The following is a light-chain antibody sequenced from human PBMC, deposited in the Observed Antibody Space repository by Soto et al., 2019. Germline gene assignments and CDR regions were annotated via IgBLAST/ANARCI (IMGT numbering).Light chain of an antibody. CDR1: SSDVGAYKY. CDR3: NAYAGDIIRSG. J-gene: IGLJ1*01. CDR2: EVS. Sequence: QSVLTQPASVSGSPGQSVTISCTGTSSDVGAYKYVSWYQQHPGKAPKLMIYEVSNRPSGVSNRFSGSKSGNTASLTISGLQADDEADYYCNAYAGDIIRSGFGTATKVTVL. V-gene: IGLV2-14*01.